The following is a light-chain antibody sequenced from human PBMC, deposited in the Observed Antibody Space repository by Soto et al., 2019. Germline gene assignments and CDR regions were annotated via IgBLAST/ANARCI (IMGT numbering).Light chain of an antibody. CDR1: QSISSW. Sequence: DIHMTQSPSTLSASLGDRVTITCRASQSISSWLAWYQQKPGKAPKLLIYDASSLESGVPSRFSGSGSGTEFTLTISSLQPDDFATYYCQQYNSYCTFGQGTKVDI. V-gene: IGKV1-5*01. CDR2: DAS. J-gene: IGKJ1*01. CDR3: QQYNSYCT.